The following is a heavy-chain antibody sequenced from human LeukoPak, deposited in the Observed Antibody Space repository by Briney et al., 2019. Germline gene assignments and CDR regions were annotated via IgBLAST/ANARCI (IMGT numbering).Heavy chain of an antibody. CDR2: INSNSGDT. CDR1: GYTFTGYY. CDR3: ARDSISLPAFDP. J-gene: IGHJ5*02. Sequence: ASVKVSCMASGYTFTGYYIHWVRQAPGQGLEWMGWINSNSGDTNYAQKFQGRVTMTRDTSITTAYMELSRLRSDDTAVYYCARDSISLPAFDPWGQGTLVTVSS. D-gene: IGHD3-3*01. V-gene: IGHV1-2*02.